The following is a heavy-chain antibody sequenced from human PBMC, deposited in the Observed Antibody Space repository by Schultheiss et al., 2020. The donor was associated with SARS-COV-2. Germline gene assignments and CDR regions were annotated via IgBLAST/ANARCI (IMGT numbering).Heavy chain of an antibody. Sequence: GESLKISCAASGFTFSSYGMHWVRQAPGKGLEWVAVIWYDGSNKYYADSVKGRFTISRDNSKNTLYLQMNSLRAEDTAVYYCAKGRYNWNAPLGWGQGTLVTVSS. CDR2: IWYDGSNK. CDR1: GFTFSSYG. J-gene: IGHJ4*02. V-gene: IGHV3-33*06. CDR3: AKGRYNWNAPLG. D-gene: IGHD1-1*01.